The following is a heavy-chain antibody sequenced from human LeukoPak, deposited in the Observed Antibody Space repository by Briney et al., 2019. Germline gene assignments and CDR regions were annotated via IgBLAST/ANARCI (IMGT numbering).Heavy chain of an antibody. J-gene: IGHJ5*02. CDR1: CGSFSGYY. D-gene: IGHD3-3*01. CDR3: ASGVRFLEWSPRLGFDP. V-gene: IGHV4-34*01. CDR2: INHSGST. Sequence: SETLSLTCAVYCGSFSGYYWSWIRQPPGKGLEWIGEINHSGSTNYNPSLKSRVTISVDTSKNQFSLKLSSVTAVDTAVYYCASGVRFLEWSPRLGFDPWGQGTLVTVSS.